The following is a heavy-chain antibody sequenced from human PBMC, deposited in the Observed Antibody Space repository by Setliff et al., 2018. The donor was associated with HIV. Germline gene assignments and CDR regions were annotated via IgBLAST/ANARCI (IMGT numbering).Heavy chain of an antibody. J-gene: IGHJ4*02. CDR3: AYSGRQLRGPYFDF. D-gene: IGHD1-1*01. V-gene: IGHV2-5*01. Sequence: ESGPTLVNPHRLTLTCTFSGLSLSTSGVGVGWIRQSPGKALEWLAFIYWNNNKHYSTSLKSRLTVTKDTSKNRVVFTMTNMDPVDTATYYCAYSGRQLRGPYFDFWGQGTPVTVS. CDR1: GLSLSTSGVG. CDR2: IYWNNNK.